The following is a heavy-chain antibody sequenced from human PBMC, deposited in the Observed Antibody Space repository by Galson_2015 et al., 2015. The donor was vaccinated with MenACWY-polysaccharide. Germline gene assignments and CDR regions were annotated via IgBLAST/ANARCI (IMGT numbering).Heavy chain of an antibody. J-gene: IGHJ4*02. Sequence: ETLSLTCAVSDYSIRSGYFWGWIRQPPGKGLEWIASIFHSGTTYYNPSLKSRVTISVDTSKNQFSLKLSSVTAADTAIYYCARVEKYSGSFYILYWGQGTLVTVSS. D-gene: IGHD1-26*01. CDR3: ARVEKYSGSFYILY. CDR1: DYSIRSGYF. V-gene: IGHV4-38-2*01. CDR2: IFHSGTT.